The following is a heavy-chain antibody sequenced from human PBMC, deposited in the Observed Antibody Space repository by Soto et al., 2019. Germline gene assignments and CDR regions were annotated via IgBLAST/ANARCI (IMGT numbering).Heavy chain of an antibody. V-gene: IGHV4-34*01. CDR3: ARDDYYDSSGYYYLHGIDY. J-gene: IGHJ4*02. CDR2: INHSGST. CDR1: GGSFSGYS. Sequence: SATLSLTCDVFGGSFSGYSGSWIRQPPGKGLEWIGEINHSGSTNYNPSLKSRVTISVDTSKNPFSLTLSSVTAADTAVYYCARDDYYDSSGYYYLHGIDYWSQGSLVTVSS. D-gene: IGHD3-22*01.